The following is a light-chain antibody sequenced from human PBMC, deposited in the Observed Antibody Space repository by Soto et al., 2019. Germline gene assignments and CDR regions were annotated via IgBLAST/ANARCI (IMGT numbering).Light chain of an antibody. CDR2: EVV. Sequence: QSALTQPPSASGSPGQSVTISCSGTKNDIGVYDFVSWYQHHPGKAPRLIIYEVVQRPSGVPDRFSGSKSGNTASLTVSGLQAADEADYFCKSYAVRNTYVFGSGTKVTVL. CDR3: KSYAVRNTYV. J-gene: IGLJ1*01. V-gene: IGLV2-8*01. CDR1: KNDIGVYDF.